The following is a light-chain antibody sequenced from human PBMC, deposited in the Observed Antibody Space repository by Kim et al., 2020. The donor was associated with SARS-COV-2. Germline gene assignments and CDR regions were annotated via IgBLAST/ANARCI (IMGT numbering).Light chain of an antibody. J-gene: IGKJ1*01. CDR2: DAS. CDR1: QSVGSNS. V-gene: IGKV3-20*01. CDR3: QQYDGSPRS. Sequence: DIVLTQSPGTLSLSPGEGATLSCRTSQSVGSNSLAWYQQKPGQAPRLRIYDASSRASGIPDRFSGSGSGTDFTLTISSLEPEDFAVYYCQQYDGSPRSFGQGTKVDIK.